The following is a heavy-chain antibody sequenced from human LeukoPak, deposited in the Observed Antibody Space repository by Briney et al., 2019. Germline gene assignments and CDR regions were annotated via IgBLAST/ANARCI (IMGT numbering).Heavy chain of an antibody. J-gene: IGHJ6*03. CDR3: ARGPPRGKYYYMDV. D-gene: IGHD1-1*01. CDR2: IGTASDT. CDR1: GFTFSSFD. V-gene: IGHV3-13*01. Sequence: GGSLRLSCAASGFTFSSFDMHWVRQPPGQGLEWVSTIGTASDTYYPGSVEGGCTLSRDNAKNSLYLQMNSLTAGDTAVYYCARGPPRGKYYYMDVWGKGTTVTVSS.